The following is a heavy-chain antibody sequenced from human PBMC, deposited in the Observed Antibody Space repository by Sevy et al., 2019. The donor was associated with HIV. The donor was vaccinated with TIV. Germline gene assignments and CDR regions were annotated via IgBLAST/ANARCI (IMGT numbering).Heavy chain of an antibody. CDR2: ISGSGGST. J-gene: IGHJ4*02. V-gene: IGHV3-23*01. Sequence: GEYLKISCAASGFTFSSYAMSWVRQAPGKGLEWVSVISGSGGSTYYADSVKGRFTISRDNSKNTLYLQMNSLRAEDTAVYYCAKGIYGDYPTYFDYWGQGTLVTVSS. D-gene: IGHD4-17*01. CDR3: AKGIYGDYPTYFDY. CDR1: GFTFSSYA.